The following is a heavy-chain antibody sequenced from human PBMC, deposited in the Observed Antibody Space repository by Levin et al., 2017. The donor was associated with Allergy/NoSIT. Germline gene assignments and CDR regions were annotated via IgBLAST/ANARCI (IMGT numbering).Heavy chain of an antibody. CDR2: INSDGSRT. D-gene: IGHD1-26*01. V-gene: IGHV3-74*01. CDR3: ASDNVYSGSYYAEYNYGMDV. CDR1: GFTFSSYW. J-gene: IGHJ6*02. Sequence: QPGGSLRLSCAASGFTFSSYWMHWVRQPPGKGLVWVSRINSDGSRTSYADSVKGRFTISRDNAKNTRYLQMNRLRAEDTTVYYCASDNVYSGSYYAEYNYGMDVWGQGTTVTVSS.